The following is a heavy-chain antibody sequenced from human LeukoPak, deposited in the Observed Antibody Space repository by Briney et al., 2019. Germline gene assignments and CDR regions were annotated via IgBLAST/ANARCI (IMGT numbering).Heavy chain of an antibody. V-gene: IGHV3-20*04. CDR1: GLPFDALG. D-gene: IGHD3-22*01. CDR2: IKWDGGTT. J-gene: IGHJ4*02. Sequence: GGPLRLPCAASGLPFDALGLTWAPKAPGKGLGWVCDIKWDGGTTRYADSVKGRFTISRDNAKNSLYLQMNSLRAEDTALYYCARDWAVYDSDGYQGYWGQGTRVTVSS. CDR3: ARDWAVYDSDGYQGY.